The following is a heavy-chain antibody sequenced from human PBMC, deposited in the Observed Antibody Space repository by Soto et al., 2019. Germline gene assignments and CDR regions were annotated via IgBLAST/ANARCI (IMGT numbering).Heavy chain of an antibody. V-gene: IGHV4-34*01. CDR2: INHSGST. CDR3: ARQCRGVTCHWFVP. CDR1: GGSGGSFSGYY. Sequence: SETLSLTCAVYGGSGGSFSGYYWSWIRQPPGKGLEWIGEINHSGSTNYNPSLKSRVTISVDTSKNQFSLKLNSVTAADTAVYYCARQCRGVTCHWFVPWGQGTLVTVSS. D-gene: IGHD2-15*01. J-gene: IGHJ5*02.